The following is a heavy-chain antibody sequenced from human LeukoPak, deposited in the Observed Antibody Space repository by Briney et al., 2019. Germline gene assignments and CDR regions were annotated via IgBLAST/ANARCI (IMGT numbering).Heavy chain of an antibody. D-gene: IGHD3-10*01. Sequence: SETLSLTCTVSDGSITNYYWSWIRQPPGKGLEWIGHIYYSGSTNYNPSLKSRVTISLDTSKKQFSLNLSSVTAADTAVYYCARRMYYYGSGSYPRLYYYYYMDVWGKGTTVTISS. CDR2: IYYSGST. CDR3: ARRMYYYGSGSYPRLYYYYYMDV. CDR1: DGSITNYY. J-gene: IGHJ6*03. V-gene: IGHV4-59*12.